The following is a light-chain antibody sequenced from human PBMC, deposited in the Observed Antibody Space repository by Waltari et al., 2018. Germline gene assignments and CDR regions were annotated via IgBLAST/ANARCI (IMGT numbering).Light chain of an antibody. CDR3: SSRML. CDR2: GKD. J-gene: IGLJ3*02. Sequence: SSELTQDPAVSVALGQTVRFTCQGDSLRTSYASWYQVKPGQAPVLVINGKDKRPSGIPDRISGNSSGITSSLTITGAQAEDEADYYCSSRMLFAGGTKVTVL. V-gene: IGLV3-19*01. CDR1: SLRTSY.